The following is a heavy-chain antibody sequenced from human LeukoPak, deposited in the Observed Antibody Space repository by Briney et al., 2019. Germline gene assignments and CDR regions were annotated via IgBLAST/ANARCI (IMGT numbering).Heavy chain of an antibody. CDR1: GYTFTSYY. CDR2: INPNSGGT. D-gene: IGHD6-13*01. J-gene: IGHJ6*02. Sequence: GASVKVSCKASGYTFTSYYMHWVRQAPGQGLEWMGWINPNSGGTNYAQKFQGWVTMTRDTSISTAYMELSRLRSDDTAVYYCARDLYSSSWYNYYYGMDVWGQGTTVTVSS. CDR3: ARDLYSSSWYNYYYGMDV. V-gene: IGHV1-2*04.